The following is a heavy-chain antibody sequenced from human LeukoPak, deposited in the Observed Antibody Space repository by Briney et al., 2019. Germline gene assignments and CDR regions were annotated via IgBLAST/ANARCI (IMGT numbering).Heavy chain of an antibody. CDR1: GFTFSNYA. CDR3: AKDSTTLTTIDY. Sequence: GGSLRLSCAASGFTFSNYAMSWVRQAPGKGLEWVSTISGSGGGTYYADSVKGRFTISRDNSKNTLYLQMDSRRADDTALYYCAKDSTTLTTIDYWGQGTLVTVSS. D-gene: IGHD4-17*01. CDR2: ISGSGGGT. J-gene: IGHJ4*02. V-gene: IGHV3-23*01.